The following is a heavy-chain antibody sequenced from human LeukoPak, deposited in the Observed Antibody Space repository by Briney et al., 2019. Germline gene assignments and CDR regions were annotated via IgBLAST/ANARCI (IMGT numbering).Heavy chain of an antibody. CDR2: ISYDGSNK. D-gene: IGHD1-26*01. CDR1: GFTFSSYA. CDR3: AREIGGGSYYYYYMDV. V-gene: IGHV3-30*04. J-gene: IGHJ6*03. Sequence: GGSLRLSCAASGFTFSSYAMHWVRQAPGKGLEWVAVISYDGSNKYYADSVKGRFTISRDNSKNTLYLQMNSLRAEDTAVYYCAREIGGGSYYYYYMDVWGKGTTVTVSS.